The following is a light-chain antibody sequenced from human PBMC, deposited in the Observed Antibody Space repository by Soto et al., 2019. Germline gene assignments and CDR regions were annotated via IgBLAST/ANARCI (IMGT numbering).Light chain of an antibody. CDR2: DAS. CDR1: QSVSSY. CDR3: QQYGSSPPWT. J-gene: IGKJ1*01. V-gene: IGKV3-20*01. Sequence: QSPATLSLSPGERATLSCRASQSVSSYLAWYQQKPGQAPRLLIYDASNRATGIPARFSGSGSGTDFTLTISRLEPEDFAVYYCQQYGSSPPWTFGQGTKVDIK.